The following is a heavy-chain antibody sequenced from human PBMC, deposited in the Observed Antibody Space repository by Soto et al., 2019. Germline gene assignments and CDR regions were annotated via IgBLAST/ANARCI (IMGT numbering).Heavy chain of an antibody. CDR1: GYTFTSYG. CDR3: AGTLGAAYYYGMDV. D-gene: IGHD3-16*01. V-gene: IGHV1-18*01. J-gene: IGHJ6*02. Sequence: QVQLVQSGGEVKKLGASVKVSCRTSGYTFTSYGISWVRQAPGQGLEWMGWITAYNGKTDYVQKIQGRVTMTTDTSTTTVYIELRSLRSDDTAGYYCAGTLGAAYYYGMDVWGQGTTVTVSS. CDR2: ITAYNGKT.